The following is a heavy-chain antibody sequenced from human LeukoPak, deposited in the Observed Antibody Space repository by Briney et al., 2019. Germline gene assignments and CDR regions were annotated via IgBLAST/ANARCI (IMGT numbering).Heavy chain of an antibody. J-gene: IGHJ4*02. V-gene: IGHV3-23*01. CDR2: ISGSGGST. CDR1: GFTFSSYA. D-gene: IGHD2-21*01. Sequence: GGSLRLSCAASGFTFSSYAMSWVRQAPGKGLEWVSAISGSGGSTYYADSVKGRFTISRDNSKNTLYLQMNSLRAEDTAVYYCATLPHCGGDCSLPWFDYWGQGTLVTVSS. CDR3: ATLPHCGGDCSLPWFDY.